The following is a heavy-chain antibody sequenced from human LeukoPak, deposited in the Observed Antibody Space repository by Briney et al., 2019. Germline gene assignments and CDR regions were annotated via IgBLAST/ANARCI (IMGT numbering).Heavy chain of an antibody. CDR3: ARVNGLPDY. D-gene: IGHD2-8*01. CDR2: MNPKSGYT. J-gene: IGHJ4*02. CDR1: GYTFTSYD. Sequence: GASVKVSCKASGYTFTSYDINWVRQATGQGLEWMGWMNPKSGYTGYAQKFQGKVTMTRDTSISTAYMEVSSPTFDDTAIYYCARVNGLPDYWGQGTLVTVSS. V-gene: IGHV1-8*01.